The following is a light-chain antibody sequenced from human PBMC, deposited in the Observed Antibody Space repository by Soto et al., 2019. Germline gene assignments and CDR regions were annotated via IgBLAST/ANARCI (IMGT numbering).Light chain of an antibody. Sequence: EIVLTQSPGTLSLSPGERGTLSCRANQSLGSAYLAWYQQKPGQAPRLLIHGASSRAAAIPDRFSGSGSGTDFTLTISNLEPEDFAVYYCQQYAASPFTLGPGTKVDAK. CDR3: QQYAASPFT. J-gene: IGKJ3*01. CDR2: GAS. V-gene: IGKV3-20*01. CDR1: QSLGSAY.